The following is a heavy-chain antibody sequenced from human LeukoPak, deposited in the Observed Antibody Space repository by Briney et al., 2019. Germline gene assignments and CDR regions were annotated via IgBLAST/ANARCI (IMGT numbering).Heavy chain of an antibody. J-gene: IGHJ4*02. CDR2: IYHSGST. Sequence: PSETLSLTCTVSGGSISSGGYYWSWIRQPPGEGLEWIGYIYHSGSTYYNPSLKSRVTISVDRSKNQFSLKLSSVTAADTAVYYCARRSIAPKAGGAFDYWGQGTLVTVSS. CDR1: GGSISSGGYY. CDR3: ARRSIAPKAGGAFDY. D-gene: IGHD6-13*01. V-gene: IGHV4-30-2*01.